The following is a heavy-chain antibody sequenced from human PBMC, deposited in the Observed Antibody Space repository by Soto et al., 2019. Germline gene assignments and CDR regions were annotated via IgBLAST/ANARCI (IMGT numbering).Heavy chain of an antibody. D-gene: IGHD5-18*01. V-gene: IGHV3-30*18. Sequence: ESGGGVVQPGRSLRLSCAASGFTFSSYGMHWVRQAPGKGLEWVAVISYDGSNKYYADSVKGRFTISRDNSKNTLYLQMNSLRAEDTAVYYCAKDGYRDNWFDPWGQGTLVTVSS. CDR1: GFTFSSYG. CDR2: ISYDGSNK. J-gene: IGHJ5*02. CDR3: AKDGYRDNWFDP.